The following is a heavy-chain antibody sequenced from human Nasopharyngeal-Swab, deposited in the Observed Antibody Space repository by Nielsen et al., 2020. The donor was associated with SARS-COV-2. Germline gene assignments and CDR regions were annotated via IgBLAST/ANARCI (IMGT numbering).Heavy chain of an antibody. CDR2: IWYDGSNK. CDR1: VFTFSSYG. J-gene: IGHJ6*02. D-gene: IGHD3-10*01. CDR3: ARDPGMVRGVIIIRYYYGMDV. V-gene: IGHV3-33*01. Sequence: GESLKISCAASVFTFSSYGMHWVRQALGKGLEWVAVIWYDGSNKYYAEYVKGRFTISRDNSKNTLYLQMNSLRAEDTAVYYCARDPGMVRGVIIIRYYYGMDVWGQGTTVTVSS.